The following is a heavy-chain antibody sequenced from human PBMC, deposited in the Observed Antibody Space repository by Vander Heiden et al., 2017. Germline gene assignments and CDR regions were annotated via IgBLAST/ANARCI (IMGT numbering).Heavy chain of an antibody. V-gene: IGHV1-69-2*01. Sequence: EVQLVQSGAEVKKPGATVNISCKVSGYTFTDNYIHWVQQAPGKGLEWMGLFDPEDDETSDAEKFQGRITMTADTSTDTAYMELIRLRSEDTAVYYCPTGRIPRVWYFDLWGRGTLVAVS. D-gene: IGHD2-2*02. CDR3: PTGRIPRVWYFDL. CDR2: FDPEDDET. J-gene: IGHJ2*01. CDR1: GYTFTDNY.